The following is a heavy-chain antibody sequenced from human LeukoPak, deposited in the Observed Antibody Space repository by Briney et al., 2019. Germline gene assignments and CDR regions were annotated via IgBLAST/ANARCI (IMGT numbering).Heavy chain of an antibody. Sequence: GRSLRLSCAASGFTFKNYAMHWVRQAPGEGLEWVALISSDESNKYYADSVKGRFTISRDNSMNTLYLQMNSLRADDTAVYYCATDYSYGSGSYYNRFDNWGQGTLVTVSS. V-gene: IGHV3-30*03. CDR3: ATDYSYGSGSYYNRFDN. CDR2: ISSDESNK. CDR1: GFTFKNYA. D-gene: IGHD3-10*01. J-gene: IGHJ4*02.